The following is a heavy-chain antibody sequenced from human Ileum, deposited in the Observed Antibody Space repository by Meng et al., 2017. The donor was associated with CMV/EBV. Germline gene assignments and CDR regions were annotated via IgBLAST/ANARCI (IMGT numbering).Heavy chain of an antibody. CDR2: ISSTSNPI. J-gene: IGHJ3*02. D-gene: IGHD3-10*01. CDR1: GFTFSSYS. CDR3: ARGGRGATRDDTFDI. Sequence: GESLKISCTASGFTFSSYSINWVRQAPGKGLEWVSSISSTSNPIFYADALKGRFTISRDNAKESLYLQMNSLRAEDKAIYFCARGGRGATRDDTFDIWGQGTMVTVSS. V-gene: IGHV3-21*01.